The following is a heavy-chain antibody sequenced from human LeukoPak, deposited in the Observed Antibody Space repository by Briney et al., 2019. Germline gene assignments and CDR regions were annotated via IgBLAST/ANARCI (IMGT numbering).Heavy chain of an antibody. CDR2: IYCSGST. J-gene: IGHJ4*02. CDR3: ARRGEDYCSSTNYLDY. CDR1: GGSISSYY. Sequence: SETLSLTCFVSGGSISSYYWSWIRQPPGKGLEWIGYIYCSGSTYYNPSLKSRVTISVDTSKNQFSLKLSSVTAADTAVYYCARRGEDYCSSTNYLDYWGQGTLVTVSS. V-gene: IGHV4-59*06. D-gene: IGHD2-2*01.